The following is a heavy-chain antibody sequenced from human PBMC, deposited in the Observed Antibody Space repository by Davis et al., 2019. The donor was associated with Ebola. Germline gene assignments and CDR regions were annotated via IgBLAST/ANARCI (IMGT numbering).Heavy chain of an antibody. D-gene: IGHD6-19*01. Sequence: GGSLRLSCAASGFTLSSYTMKWGRQAPGEGLEWVSSISSSGSTIYYAGSVKGRFTISRDNAKSSLYLQMNSLRDEDTAVYYCARVRGSGWYFDYWGQGTLVTVSS. CDR3: ARVRGSGWYFDY. CDR1: GFTLSSYT. CDR2: ISSSGSTI. J-gene: IGHJ4*02. V-gene: IGHV3-48*02.